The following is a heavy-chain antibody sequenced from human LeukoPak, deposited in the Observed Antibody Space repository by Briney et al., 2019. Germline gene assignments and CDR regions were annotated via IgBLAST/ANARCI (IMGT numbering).Heavy chain of an antibody. CDR3: ASGLCRGWHYFQH. D-gene: IGHD6-19*01. CDR2: MNPNSGNT. CDR1: GYTFTSYD. J-gene: IGHJ1*01. Sequence: GASVKVSCKASGYTFTSYDINWVRQATGQGLEWMGWMNPNSGNTGYAQKFQGRVTMTRNTSISTAYMEVSSLRSEDTAVYYCASGLCRGWHYFQHWGQGTLVTVSS. V-gene: IGHV1-8*01.